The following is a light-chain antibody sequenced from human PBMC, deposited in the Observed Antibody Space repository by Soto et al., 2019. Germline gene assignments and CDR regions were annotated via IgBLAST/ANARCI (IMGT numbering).Light chain of an antibody. CDR1: SSDVGGYNY. CDR3: SSYIDSTTFYV. CDR2: EVS. J-gene: IGLJ1*01. Sequence: QSALTQPASVSGSPGQSITISCTGTSSDVGGYNYVSWYQQHPGKAPKLMIYEVSNRPSGVSNRFSGSKSGNTASLTISGLEAEDEAVYYCSSYIDSTTFYVFGPGTKLTVL. V-gene: IGLV2-14*01.